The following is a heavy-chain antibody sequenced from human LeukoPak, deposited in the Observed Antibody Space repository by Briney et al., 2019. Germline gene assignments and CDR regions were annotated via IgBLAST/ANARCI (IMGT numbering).Heavy chain of an antibody. D-gene: IGHD5-24*01. Sequence: PGGSLRLPCTASGFTFSTYSMNWVRQAPGKGLEWVSYISSSSSTIYYADSVKGRFTISRDNAKNSLYLQMNSLRDEDTAVYYCARASFQRWLQLGGDWGQGTLVTVSS. CDR3: ARASFQRWLQLGGD. CDR1: GFTFSTYS. CDR2: ISSSSSTI. V-gene: IGHV3-48*02. J-gene: IGHJ4*02.